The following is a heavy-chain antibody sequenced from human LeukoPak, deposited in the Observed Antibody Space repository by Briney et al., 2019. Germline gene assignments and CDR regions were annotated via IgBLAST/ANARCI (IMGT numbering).Heavy chain of an antibody. J-gene: IGHJ2*01. D-gene: IGHD1-26*01. CDR2: ISSSSSTI. Sequence: GGSLRLSCAASGFTFSSYSMNWVRQAPGKGLEWISYISSSSSTIYYADSVKGRFTISRDNAKNSLYLQMNSLRAEDTAVYYCATAKEWELENYWYFDFWGRGTLVTVSS. CDR1: GFTFSSYS. V-gene: IGHV3-48*01. CDR3: ATAKEWELENYWYFDF.